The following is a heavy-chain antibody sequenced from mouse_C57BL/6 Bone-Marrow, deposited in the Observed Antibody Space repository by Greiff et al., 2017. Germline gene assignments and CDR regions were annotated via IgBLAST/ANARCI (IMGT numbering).Heavy chain of an antibody. V-gene: IGHV1-55*01. CDR3: ARRGWLLRDFDY. Sequence: VQLQQPGAELVKPGASVKMSCKASGYTFTSYWITWVKQRPGQGLEWIGDIYPGSGSTNYNGKFKSKATLTVDTSSSTAYMQLSSLTSEDSAVYYCARRGWLLRDFDYWGQGTTLTVSS. CDR1: GYTFTSYW. D-gene: IGHD2-3*01. CDR2: IYPGSGST. J-gene: IGHJ2*01.